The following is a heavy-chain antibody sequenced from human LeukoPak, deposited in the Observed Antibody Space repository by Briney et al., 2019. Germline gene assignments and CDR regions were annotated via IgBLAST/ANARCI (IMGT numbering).Heavy chain of an antibody. CDR3: ARESLVGAHTPHDY. V-gene: IGHV1-2*02. Sequence: ASVKVSCKASGYTFTGYYMHWVRQAPGQGVERMGWLNPNTGGTNYAQKFQGRVTMTRDTSISTAYMELSRLRSDDTAMYYCARESLVGAHTPHDYWGQGTLVTVSP. D-gene: IGHD1-26*01. CDR1: GYTFTGYY. J-gene: IGHJ4*02. CDR2: LNPNTGGT.